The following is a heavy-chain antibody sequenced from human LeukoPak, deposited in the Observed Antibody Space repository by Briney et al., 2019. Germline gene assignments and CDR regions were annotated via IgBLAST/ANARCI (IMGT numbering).Heavy chain of an antibody. J-gene: IGHJ5*02. CDR2: INHSGST. CDR1: GGSFSGYY. D-gene: IGHD3-10*01. Sequence: SETLSLTCAVYGGSFSGYYWSWIRQPPGKGLEWIGEINHSGSTNYNPSLKSRVTISVDRSKNQVSLKLSSVTTADTAVYYCARGWITLVRGVIRLVDPSGQGTLVTVSS. V-gene: IGHV4-34*01. CDR3: ARGWITLVRGVIRLVDP.